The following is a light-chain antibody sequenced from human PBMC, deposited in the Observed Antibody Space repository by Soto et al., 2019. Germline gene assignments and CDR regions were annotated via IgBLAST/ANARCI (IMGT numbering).Light chain of an antibody. CDR1: QGVSSN. J-gene: IGKJ2*01. V-gene: IGKV3-15*01. Sequence: EIVMTQSPATLSVSPGERATLSCRASQGVSSNLAWYQQKPGQAPRLLIYGASTRATGIPARFSGSGSGTEFPLTISSLQSEDFAVYYCQQYNNWPRGYTFGQGTKLEIK. CDR2: GAS. CDR3: QQYNNWPRGYT.